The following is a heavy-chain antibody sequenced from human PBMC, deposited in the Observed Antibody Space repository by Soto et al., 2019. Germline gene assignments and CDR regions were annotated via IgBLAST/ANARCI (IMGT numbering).Heavy chain of an antibody. V-gene: IGHV1-18*01. CDR1: GYTFTSYG. D-gene: IGHD6-19*01. J-gene: IGHJ4*02. CDR3: ARGLAVGLVDY. Sequence: QVQLVQSGAEVKKPGASVKVSCKASGYTFTSYGISWVRQAPGQGLEWMGWISAYNGNTKYAQKLQGRVTMTTDTSTSRDYMEVRSLRSDATAVYYCARGLAVGLVDYWGQGTLVTVSS. CDR2: ISAYNGNT.